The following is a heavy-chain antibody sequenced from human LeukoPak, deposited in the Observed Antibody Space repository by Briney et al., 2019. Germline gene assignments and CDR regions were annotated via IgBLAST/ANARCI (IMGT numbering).Heavy chain of an antibody. CDR1: GGTFSSYA. CDR3: ARGIRYNNWFDP. CDR2: IIPIFGTA. J-gene: IGHJ5*02. D-gene: IGHD1-1*01. Sequence: SVKVSCKASGGTFSSYAISWVRQAPGQGLEWMGGIIPIFGTANYAQKFQGRVTITADKSTSTAYMELSSLRSEDTAVYYCARGIRYNNWFDPWGQGTLVTVSS. V-gene: IGHV1-69*06.